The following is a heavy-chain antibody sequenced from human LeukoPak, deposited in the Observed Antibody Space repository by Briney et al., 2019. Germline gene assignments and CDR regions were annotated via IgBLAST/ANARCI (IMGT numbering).Heavy chain of an antibody. CDR1: GVSISSNTYY. CDR3: ARHDSLQYNYGRGYFDY. J-gene: IGHJ4*02. V-gene: IGHV4-39*01. Sequence: PSETLSLTCTVSGVSISSNTYYWGWIRQPPGEGLEWIGSIYYSGITYYSPSLKSRVTISVDTSKNQFSLRLSSVTAADTAVFYCARHDSLQYNYGRGYFDYWGQGTLVTVSS. D-gene: IGHD5-18*01. CDR2: IYYSGIT.